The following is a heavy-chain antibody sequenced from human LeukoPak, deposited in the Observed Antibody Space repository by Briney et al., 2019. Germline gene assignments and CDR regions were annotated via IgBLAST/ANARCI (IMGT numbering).Heavy chain of an antibody. CDR1: GFTFSSYS. V-gene: IGHV3-48*01. CDR3: ATEVVWSVDY. CDR2: ISSSSSTI. J-gene: IGHJ4*02. D-gene: IGHD3-3*01. Sequence: PGGSLRLSCAASGFTFSSYSMNWVRQAPGKGLEWVSYISSSSSTIYYADSVKGRFTISRDNAKNSLNLQMNSLRAEDTAVYYCATEVVWSVDYWGQGTLVTVSS.